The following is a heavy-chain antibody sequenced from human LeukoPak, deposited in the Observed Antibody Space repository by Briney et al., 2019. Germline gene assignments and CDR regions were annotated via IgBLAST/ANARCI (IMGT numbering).Heavy chain of an antibody. J-gene: IGHJ4*02. Sequence: PGGSLRLSCAASGFTVSSNYMSWVRQAPGKGLEWVSVIYSGGSTYYVDSVKGRFTISRDNSKNTLYLQMNSLRAEDTAVYYCARDRNYDSSGYYYDFDYWGQGTLVTVSS. V-gene: IGHV3-53*01. CDR3: ARDRNYDSSGYYYDFDY. CDR2: IYSGGST. D-gene: IGHD3-22*01. CDR1: GFTVSSNY.